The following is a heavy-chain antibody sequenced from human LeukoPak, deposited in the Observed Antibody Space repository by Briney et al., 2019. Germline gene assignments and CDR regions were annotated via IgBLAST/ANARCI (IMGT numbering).Heavy chain of an antibody. D-gene: IGHD5-24*01. CDR2: IIPILGLA. CDR1: GGTFSSYA. J-gene: IGHJ6*02. CDR3: ARPRSRDGYAGGMDV. Sequence: SVRVSCVASGGTFSSYAISWVRPAPGQGLEWMGRIIPILGLANYAQLCQGRVTFTAAKSTSTAYMELSSLRSEDTAVYYCARPRSRDGYAGGMDVWGQGTTVTVSS. V-gene: IGHV1-69*10.